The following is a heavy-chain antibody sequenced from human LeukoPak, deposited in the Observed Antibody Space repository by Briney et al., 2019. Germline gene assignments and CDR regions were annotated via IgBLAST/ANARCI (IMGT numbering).Heavy chain of an antibody. CDR2: VIPILGIA. CDR1: GGTFSSYT. D-gene: IGHD5-12*01. V-gene: IGHV1-69*04. J-gene: IGHJ4*02. Sequence: SVKVSCKASGGTFSSYTISWARQAPGQGLEWMGRVIPILGIANYAQKFQGRVTITADKSTSTAYMELSSLRPDDTAVYYCARDPPGYVKTLDYWGQGTLVTVSS. CDR3: ARDPPGYVKTLDY.